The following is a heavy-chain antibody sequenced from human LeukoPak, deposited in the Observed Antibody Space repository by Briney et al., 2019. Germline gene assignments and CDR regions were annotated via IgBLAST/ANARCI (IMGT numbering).Heavy chain of an antibody. Sequence: ASVKVSCKASGYTFTSYYMHWVRQAPGQGLEWMGIINPSGGNTNSAQKLQGRVTMTTDTSTSTAYMELRSLRSDDTAVYYCARATGGGYYFDYWGQGTLVTVSS. CDR1: GYTFTSYY. J-gene: IGHJ4*02. V-gene: IGHV1-46*01. CDR2: INPSGGNT. D-gene: IGHD1-14*01. CDR3: ARATGGGYYFDY.